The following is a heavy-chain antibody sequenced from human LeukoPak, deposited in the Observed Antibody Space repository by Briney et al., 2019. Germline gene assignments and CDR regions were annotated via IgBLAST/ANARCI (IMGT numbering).Heavy chain of an antibody. CDR2: ISSSSSYI. CDR3: ARDDGYSSGWYAY. J-gene: IGHJ4*02. V-gene: IGHV3-21*01. D-gene: IGHD6-19*01. CDR1: GFNFDDYV. Sequence: GGSLRLSCATSGFNFDDYVMHWVRQAPGKGLEWVSSISSSSSYIYYADSVKGRFTISRDNAKNSLYLQMNSLRAEDTAVYYCARDDGYSSGWYAYWGQGTLVTVSS.